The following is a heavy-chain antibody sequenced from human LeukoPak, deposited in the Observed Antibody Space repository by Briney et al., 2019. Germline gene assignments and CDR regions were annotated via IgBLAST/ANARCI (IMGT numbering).Heavy chain of an antibody. V-gene: IGHV4-61*01. CDR2: IYYSGST. J-gene: IGHJ3*02. CDR3: ARELYDAFDI. CDR1: GGSVSSGSYY. Sequence: XETLSLTCTVSGGSVSSGSYYWGWVRQPPGTGLEWVGYIYYSGSTNYNPSLKSRVTISVDTSKNQFSLKLSSVTAADTAVYYCARELYDAFDIWGQGTMVTVSS.